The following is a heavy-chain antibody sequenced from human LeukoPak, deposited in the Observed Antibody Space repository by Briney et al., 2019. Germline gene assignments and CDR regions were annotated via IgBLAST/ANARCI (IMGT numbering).Heavy chain of an antibody. CDR3: AKIFHTDGYYLGEHLFDA. D-gene: IGHD3-22*01. Sequence: GGSLRLSCAASGFTFNNYAMSWVRQAPGKGLEWLSAISGSGGSTTDADPVKGRFTTSRDNSKSTLYLQMNSLRAEDTAIYYCAKIFHTDGYYLGEHLFDAWGQGTLVTVSS. CDR2: ISGSGGST. CDR1: GFTFNNYA. J-gene: IGHJ5*02. V-gene: IGHV3-23*01.